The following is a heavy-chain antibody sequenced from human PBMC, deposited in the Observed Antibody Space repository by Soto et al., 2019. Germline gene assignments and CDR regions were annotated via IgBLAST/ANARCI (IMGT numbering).Heavy chain of an antibody. Sequence: SETLSLTCTVSGGSISSYYWSWIRQPPGKGLEWIGYIYYSGSTNYNPSLKSRVTISVDTSKNQFALKLSSVTAADTAVYYCARDRDGDYPFFDYWGQGTLVSVSS. V-gene: IGHV4-59*01. CDR1: GGSISSYY. CDR2: IYYSGST. CDR3: ARDRDGDYPFFDY. D-gene: IGHD4-17*01. J-gene: IGHJ4*02.